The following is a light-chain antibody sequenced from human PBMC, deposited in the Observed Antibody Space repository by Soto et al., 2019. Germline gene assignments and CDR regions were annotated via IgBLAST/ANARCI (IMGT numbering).Light chain of an antibody. J-gene: IGKJ5*01. CDR2: KAS. Sequence: DIQMTQSPSTLSASVGDRVTITCRASQSISSWLAWYQQKPGKAPKLLIYKASSLESGVPSRFSGSGSGTDFTLTISSLQPEDFATYYCQQSYSTPITFGQGTRLDIK. CDR3: QQSYSTPIT. V-gene: IGKV1-5*03. CDR1: QSISSW.